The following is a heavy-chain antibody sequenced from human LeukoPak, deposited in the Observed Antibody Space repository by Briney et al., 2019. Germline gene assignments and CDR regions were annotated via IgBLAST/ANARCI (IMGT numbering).Heavy chain of an antibody. V-gene: IGHV1-18*01. Sequence: ASLKVSCKASGYTFTSYGFSWVRQAPGQGLEWMGWISAYNGNTNYAQKLQGRVTLTTDTSTSTAYMDLRSLRSDDTAVYYCARAHGYDSSGYSEAYFDYWGQGTLVTVSS. CDR2: ISAYNGNT. D-gene: IGHD3-22*01. J-gene: IGHJ4*02. CDR1: GYTFTSYG. CDR3: ARAHGYDSSGYSEAYFDY.